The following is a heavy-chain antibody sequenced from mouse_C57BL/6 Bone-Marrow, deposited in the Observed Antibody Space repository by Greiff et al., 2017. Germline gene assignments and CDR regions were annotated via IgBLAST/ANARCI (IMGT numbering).Heavy chain of an antibody. CDR2: IHPNSGST. Sequence: VQLVESGAELVKPGASVKLSCKASGYTFTSYWMHWVKQRPGQGLEWIGMIHPNSGSTNYNEKFKSKATLTVDKSSSTAYMQLSSLTSEDAAVYYCARGLWFFDYWGQGTTLTVSS. V-gene: IGHV1-64*01. D-gene: IGHD2-2*01. J-gene: IGHJ2*01. CDR1: GYTFTSYW. CDR3: ARGLWFFDY.